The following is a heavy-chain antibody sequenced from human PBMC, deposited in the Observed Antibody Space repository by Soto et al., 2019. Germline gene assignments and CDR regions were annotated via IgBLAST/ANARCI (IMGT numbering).Heavy chain of an antibody. J-gene: IGHJ4*02. D-gene: IGHD3-16*01. CDR1: GFTFSSFG. CDR3: ARENTLGGFVITGPFDD. CDR2: IWYDGSNK. Sequence: QVQLVESGGGVVQPGRSLRLSCAASGFTFSSFGMHWVRQAPGKGLEWVAVIWYDGSNKYYADSVKGRFTISRDNSKNRLYVQMNSVRSEDTAIYYWARENTLGGFVITGPFDDWGQGTLVTVSS. V-gene: IGHV3-33*01.